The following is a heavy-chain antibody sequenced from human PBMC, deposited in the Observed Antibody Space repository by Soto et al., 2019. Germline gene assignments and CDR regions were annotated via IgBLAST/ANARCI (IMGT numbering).Heavy chain of an antibody. CDR1: GYSFTSFY. CDR2: INPNGGST. D-gene: IGHD2-21*01. Sequence: QVQLVQSGAEVKEPGASVKISCKPSGYSFTSFYMHWVRQAPGQGLEWMGTINPNGGSTTYAQKFQGRVTMTRDTSNSTLYMDLSGLRSEDTAVYYCARAIPHFDYWGQGTLVTVSS. V-gene: IGHV1-46*01. J-gene: IGHJ4*02. CDR3: ARAIPHFDY.